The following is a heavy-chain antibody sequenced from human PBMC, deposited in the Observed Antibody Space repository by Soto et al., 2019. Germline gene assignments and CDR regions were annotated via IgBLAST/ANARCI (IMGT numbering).Heavy chain of an antibody. J-gene: IGHJ5*02. CDR1: GGSISSGGYY. CDR2: IYYSGST. CDR3: ARANSITMVRGAGWWFDP. D-gene: IGHD3-10*01. Sequence: SETLSLTCTVSGGSISSGGYYWSWIRQHPGKGLEWIGYIYYSGSTYYNPSLKSRVTISVDRSKNQFSLKLSSVTAADTAVYYCARANSITMVRGAGWWFDPWGQGTLVTVSS. V-gene: IGHV4-31*03.